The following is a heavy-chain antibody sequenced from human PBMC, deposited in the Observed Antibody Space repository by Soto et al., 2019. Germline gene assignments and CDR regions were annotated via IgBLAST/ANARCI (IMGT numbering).Heavy chain of an antibody. Sequence: QVQLVESGGGMVQPGRSLRLSCAASGFTFSSYAVHWVRQAPGKGLEWVAVISYDASKKYYADSVKGRFTISRDNSKNTLYLQMNSLRTDDTAVYYCARGASSTSYNGLDYWGQGTLVTVSS. CDR3: ARGASSTSYNGLDY. J-gene: IGHJ4*02. CDR1: GFTFSSYA. D-gene: IGHD6-6*01. V-gene: IGHV3-30-3*01. CDR2: ISYDASKK.